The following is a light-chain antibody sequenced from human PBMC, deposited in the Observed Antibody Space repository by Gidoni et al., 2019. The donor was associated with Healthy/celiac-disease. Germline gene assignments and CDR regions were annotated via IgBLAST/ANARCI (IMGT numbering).Light chain of an antibody. CDR2: AAS. V-gene: IGKV1-9*01. CDR3: QQLNSYALT. J-gene: IGKJ4*01. CDR1: QGISSY. Sequence: DIQLTQSPSFLSASVGDRVTITCRAIQGISSYLAWYQQKPGKAPKLLIYAASTLQSGVPSRFSGSGSGTEFTLTSSSLQPEDFATDYCQQLNSYALTFGGGTKGEIK.